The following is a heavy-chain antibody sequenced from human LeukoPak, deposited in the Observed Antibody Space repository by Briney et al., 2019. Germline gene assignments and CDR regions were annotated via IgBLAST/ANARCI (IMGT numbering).Heavy chain of an antibody. V-gene: IGHV4-34*01. CDR1: GGSFSGYY. CDR2: INHSGST. D-gene: IGHD3-22*01. J-gene: IGHJ5*02. Sequence: KASETLSLTCAVYGGSFSGYYWSWIRQPPGKGLEWIGEINHSGSTNYNPSLKSRVTISVDTSKNQFSLKLSSVTAADTAVYYRARGLSITMIVVVPKKRRWFDPWGQGTLVTVSS. CDR3: ARGLSITMIVVVPKKRRWFDP.